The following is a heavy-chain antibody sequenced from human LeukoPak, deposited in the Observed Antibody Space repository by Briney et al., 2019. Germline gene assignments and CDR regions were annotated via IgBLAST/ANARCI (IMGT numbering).Heavy chain of an antibody. D-gene: IGHD2-2*01. Sequence: ASVKVSCKASGYTFTSYGISWVRQAPGQGLEWMGWISAYNGNTNYAQKLQGRVTMTTDTSTSTAYMELRSLRSDDTAVYYCARDRRRVVVPAASAGMDVWGQGTTVTVSS. CDR3: ARDRRRVVVPAASAGMDV. CDR2: ISAYNGNT. V-gene: IGHV1-18*01. J-gene: IGHJ6*02. CDR1: GYTFTSYG.